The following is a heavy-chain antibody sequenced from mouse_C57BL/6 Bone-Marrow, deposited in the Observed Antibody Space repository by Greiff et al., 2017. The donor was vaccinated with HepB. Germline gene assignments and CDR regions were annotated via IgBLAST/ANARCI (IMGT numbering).Heavy chain of an antibody. CDR3: ARNSLYYGPYAMDY. V-gene: IGHV1-63*01. J-gene: IGHJ4*01. CDR2: IYPGGGYT. D-gene: IGHD1-1*01. CDR1: GYTFTNYW. Sequence: VQLQQSGAELVRPGTSVKMSCKASGYTFTNYWIGWAKQRPGHGLEWIGDIYPGGGYTNYNEKFKDKATLTVDKSSSTDHMQFSSLTSEDSATYYWARNSLYYGPYAMDYWGQGTSVTVSS.